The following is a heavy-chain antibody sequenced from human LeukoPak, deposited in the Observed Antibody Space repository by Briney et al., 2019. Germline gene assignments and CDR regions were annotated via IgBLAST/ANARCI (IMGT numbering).Heavy chain of an antibody. CDR3: ARGRNYFPIDY. Sequence: GGSLRLSCLTSGFTLSTNAMSWVRQAPGKGLEWISGISGSGASTYYADSVKGRFTISRDNSRNTLYLQMNSLRAEDTAVYYCARGRNYFPIDYWGQGTLVTVSS. J-gene: IGHJ4*02. V-gene: IGHV3-23*01. D-gene: IGHD2/OR15-2a*01. CDR2: ISGSGAST. CDR1: GFTLSTNA.